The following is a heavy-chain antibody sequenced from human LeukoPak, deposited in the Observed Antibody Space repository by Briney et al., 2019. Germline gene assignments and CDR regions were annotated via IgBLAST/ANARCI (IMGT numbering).Heavy chain of an antibody. J-gene: IGHJ4*02. CDR3: ARSAQWLEPFDY. CDR2: IWYDGSNK. Sequence: PGRSLRLSCAASGFAFSSYGMHWVRQAPGKGLEWVAVIWYDGSNKYYADSVKGRFTISRDNSKSTLYLQMNSLRAEDTAVYYCARSAQWLEPFDYWGQGTLVTVSS. V-gene: IGHV3-33*01. CDR1: GFAFSSYG. D-gene: IGHD6-19*01.